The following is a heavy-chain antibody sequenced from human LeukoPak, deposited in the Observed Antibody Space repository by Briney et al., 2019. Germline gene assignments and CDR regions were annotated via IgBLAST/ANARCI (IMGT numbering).Heavy chain of an antibody. J-gene: IGHJ4*02. CDR3: ARDQPYSGSPPKDY. CDR2: INPNSGGT. CDR1: GYTFTHYY. V-gene: IGHV1-2*02. Sequence: VASVKVSCQASGYTFTHYYMHWVRQAPGQGLEWMGWINPNSGGTNYAQKFQGRVTMTRDTSISTAYMELSRLRSDDTAVYYCARDQPYSGSPPKDYWGQGTLVTVSS. D-gene: IGHD1-26*01.